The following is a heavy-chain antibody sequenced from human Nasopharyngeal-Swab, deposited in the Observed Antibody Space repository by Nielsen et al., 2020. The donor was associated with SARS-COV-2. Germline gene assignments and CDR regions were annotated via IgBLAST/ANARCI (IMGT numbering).Heavy chain of an antibody. CDR3: ARGQESYSSSWLNWYFDL. CDR2: IWYDGSNK. D-gene: IGHD6-13*01. V-gene: IGHV3-33*01. Sequence: GGSLRLSYAASGFTFSSYGMHWVRQAPGKGLEWVAVIWYDGSNKYYADSVKGRFTISRDNSKNTLYLQMNSLRAEDTAVYYCARGQESYSSSWLNWYFDLWGRGTLVTVSS. CDR1: GFTFSSYG. J-gene: IGHJ2*01.